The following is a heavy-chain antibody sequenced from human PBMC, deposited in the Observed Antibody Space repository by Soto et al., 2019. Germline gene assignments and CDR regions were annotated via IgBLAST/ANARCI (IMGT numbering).Heavy chain of an antibody. V-gene: IGHV1-18*01. D-gene: IGHD6-19*01. CDR2: ISAYNGNT. CDR1: GYTFTSYG. Sequence: ASVKVSCKAAGYTFTSYGISWVRQAPGQGLEWMGWISAYNGNTNYAQKLQGRVTMTTDTSTSTAYMELRSLRSDDTAVYYCAREVAGVRKLGAFDIWGKGTMVTVSS. CDR3: AREVAGVRKLGAFDI. J-gene: IGHJ3*02.